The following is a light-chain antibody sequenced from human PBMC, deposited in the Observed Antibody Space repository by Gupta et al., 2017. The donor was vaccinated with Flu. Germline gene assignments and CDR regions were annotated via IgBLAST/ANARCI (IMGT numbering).Light chain of an antibody. CDR2: DAS. V-gene: IGKV3-11*01. Sequence: ETELTQSPATLSLSPGERATLSCRASQSVGTHLAWYQKKPGQAPRLLIYDASNRATGIPARFSGSGSGTDFTLTISSWEPEDFAVYYCQKRSNWPPYTFGQGTRLEIK. J-gene: IGKJ2*01. CDR3: QKRSNWPPYT. CDR1: QSVGTH.